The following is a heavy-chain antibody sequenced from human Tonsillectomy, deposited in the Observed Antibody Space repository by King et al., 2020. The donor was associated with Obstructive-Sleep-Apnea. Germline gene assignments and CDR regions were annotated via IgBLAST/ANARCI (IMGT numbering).Heavy chain of an antibody. D-gene: IGHD2-2*01. CDR2: ISVSGVGT. Sequence: DVQLVESGGGLVQPGGSLRLSCATSGFTFSSSAMSWVRQAPGKGREWVSAISVSGVGTHYADSVKGRFTISRDNSKNTLYLQMDSLRVGDTAVYYCAKADGPCGSSSCYMTVHHWGRGALVTVSP. V-gene: IGHV3-23*04. J-gene: IGHJ1*01. CDR1: GFTFSSSA. CDR3: AKADGPCGSSSCYMTVHH.